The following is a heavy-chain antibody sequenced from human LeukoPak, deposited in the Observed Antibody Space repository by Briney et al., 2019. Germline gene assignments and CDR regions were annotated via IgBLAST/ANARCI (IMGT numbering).Heavy chain of an antibody. V-gene: IGHV3-30-3*01. CDR1: GFTFSSYA. CDR3: ARDRYCSSTSCYNWFDP. Sequence: GRSLRLSCAASGFTFSSYAMLWVRQAPGKGLEWVAVISYDGSNKYYADSVKGRFTISRDNSKNTLYLQMNSLRAEDTAVYYCARDRYCSSTSCYNWFDPWGQGTLVTVSS. CDR2: ISYDGSNK. D-gene: IGHD2-2*01. J-gene: IGHJ5*02.